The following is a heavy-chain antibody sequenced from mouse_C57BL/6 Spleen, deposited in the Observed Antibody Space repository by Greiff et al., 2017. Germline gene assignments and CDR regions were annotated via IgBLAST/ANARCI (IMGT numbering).Heavy chain of an antibody. J-gene: IGHJ2*01. CDR3: ARDHYYGSLDY. Sequence: VQLQQPGAELVMPGASVKLSCKASGYTFTSYWMHWVKQRPGHGLEWIGEIDPSDSYTNYNQKFKGKSTLTVDKTSSTTYMQLSSLTSEDSAVYYCARDHYYGSLDYWGQGTTLTVSS. D-gene: IGHD1-1*01. CDR1: GYTFTSYW. CDR2: IDPSDSYT. V-gene: IGHV1-69*01.